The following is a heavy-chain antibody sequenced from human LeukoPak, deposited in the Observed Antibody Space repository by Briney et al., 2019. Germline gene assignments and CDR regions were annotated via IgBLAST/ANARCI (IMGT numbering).Heavy chain of an antibody. J-gene: IGHJ4*02. CDR2: ISYDGSNK. V-gene: IGHV3-30*18. Sequence: GGSLRLSCAASGFTFSSYGVHWVRQAPGKGLEWVAVISYDGSNKYYADSVKGRFTISRDNSKNTLYLQMNSLRAEDTAVYYCAKDYGWLQSYGGFDYWGQGTLVTVSS. CDR3: AKDYGWLQSYGGFDY. CDR1: GFTFSSYG. D-gene: IGHD5-24*01.